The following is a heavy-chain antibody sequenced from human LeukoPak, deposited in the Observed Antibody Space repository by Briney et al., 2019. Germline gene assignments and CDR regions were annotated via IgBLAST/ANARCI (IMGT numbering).Heavy chain of an antibody. CDR3: AKEPANCGAGCYFLLDY. CDR1: GFTFSSYT. D-gene: IGHD2-21*02. CDR2: INGGGSA. J-gene: IGHJ4*02. Sequence: GGSLRLSCAASGFTFSSYTMAWVRQAPGKGLEWVSSINGGGSAYYADSVQGRFTISRDNSQDTLYLQMNSLRAEDTALYYCAKEPANCGAGCYFLLDYWGQGTLVTVSS. V-gene: IGHV3-23*01.